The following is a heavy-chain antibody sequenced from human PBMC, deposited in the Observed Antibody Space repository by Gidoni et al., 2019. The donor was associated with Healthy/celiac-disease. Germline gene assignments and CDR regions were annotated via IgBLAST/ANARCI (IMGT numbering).Heavy chain of an antibody. CDR2: ISGSGGST. J-gene: IGHJ6*03. V-gene: IGHV3-23*01. CDR1: GFTFSSYA. Sequence: EVQLLESGGGLVQPGGSLSLSCAASGFTFSSYAMSWVRQAPGKGLEWVSAISGSGGSTYYADSVKGRFTISRDNSKNPLYLQMNSLRAEDTAVYYCAKSEGRYSSSGYYYYYYYMDVWGKGTTVTVSS. CDR3: AKSEGRYSSSGYYYYYYYMDV. D-gene: IGHD6-6*01.